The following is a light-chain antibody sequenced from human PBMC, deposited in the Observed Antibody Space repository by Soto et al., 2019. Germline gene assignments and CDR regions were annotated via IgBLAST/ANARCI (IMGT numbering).Light chain of an antibody. CDR3: CSYAGSSTFLYV. CDR1: SSDVGSYNL. Sequence: QSVLTQPASVSGSPGQSITISCTGTSSDVGSYNLVSWYQQHRGKAPKLMIYEVSKRPSGVSNRFSGSKSGNTPSLTISGLQAEDEAHYYCCSYAGSSTFLYVFGTGTKLTVL. V-gene: IGLV2-23*02. J-gene: IGLJ1*01. CDR2: EVS.